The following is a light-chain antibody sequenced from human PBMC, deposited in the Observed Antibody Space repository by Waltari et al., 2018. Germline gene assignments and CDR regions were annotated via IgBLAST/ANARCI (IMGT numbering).Light chain of an antibody. J-gene: IGLJ2*01. CDR3: NSRDSSGNHPE. Sequence: SSELTQDPAVSVALGQTVRLTFQGDSLTSYYASRYQQKPGQAPLLVIYGKNNRPQGIPDRFSGSSSGNTASLTITGAQAEDEADYYCNSRDSSGNHPEVGGGTKLTVL. V-gene: IGLV3-19*01. CDR1: SLTSYY. CDR2: GKN.